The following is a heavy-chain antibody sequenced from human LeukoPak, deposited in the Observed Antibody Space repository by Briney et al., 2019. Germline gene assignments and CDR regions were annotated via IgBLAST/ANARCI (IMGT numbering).Heavy chain of an antibody. V-gene: IGHV3-21*01. CDR3: ASLRGWNDGNVDY. CDR1: GFTLRIYS. J-gene: IGHJ4*02. CDR2: ITSRSSYI. D-gene: IGHD1-1*01. Sequence: RGRCLRLSRAASGFTLRIYSMNWVRDAPRKGLEWVSSITSRSSYIYYADSVKGRFTISRDNAKNSLYLQMTSLRAEDTAVYYCASLRGWNDGNVDYWGQGTLVTVSS.